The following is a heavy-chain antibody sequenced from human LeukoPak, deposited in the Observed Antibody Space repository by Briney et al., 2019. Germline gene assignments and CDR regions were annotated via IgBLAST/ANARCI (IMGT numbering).Heavy chain of an antibody. J-gene: IGHJ4*02. D-gene: IGHD3-3*01. CDR1: GFTFSTYA. V-gene: IGHV3-30*04. CDR2: ISYDGSNK. CDR3: ASTAELSYYDFWSGSVPLDY. Sequence: GRSLRLSCAASGFTFSTYAMHWVRQAPGKGLEWVAVISYDGSNKYYADSVKGRFTISRDNAKNSLYLQMNSLRAEDTAVYYCASTAELSYYDFWSGSVPLDYWGQGTLVTVSS.